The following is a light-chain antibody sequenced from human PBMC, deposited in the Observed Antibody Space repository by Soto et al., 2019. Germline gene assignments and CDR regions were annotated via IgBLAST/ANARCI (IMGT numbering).Light chain of an antibody. CDR3: CSYAGSVYV. CDR2: EGS. V-gene: IGLV2-23*01. Sequence: QSALTQPASVSGSPGQSITISCTGTSSDVGSYNLVSWYQQHPGKAPKPMIYEGSKRPSGVSNRFSGSKSGNTASLTISGLQAEDEADYYCCSYAGSVYVFGTGTKVTVL. CDR1: SSDVGSYNL. J-gene: IGLJ1*01.